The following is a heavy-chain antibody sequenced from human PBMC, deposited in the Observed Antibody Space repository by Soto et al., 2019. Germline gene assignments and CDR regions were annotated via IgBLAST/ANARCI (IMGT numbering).Heavy chain of an antibody. J-gene: IGHJ3*02. CDR3: ARDHDSSGYYYHDAFDI. Sequence: QVQLVESGGGVVQPGRSLRLSCAASGFTFSSYAMHWVRQAPGKGLEWLAVISYDGSNKYYADSVKGRFTISRDNSKNTLYMQMNSLRAEDTAVYYCARDHDSSGYYYHDAFDIWGQGTMVTVSS. D-gene: IGHD3-22*01. V-gene: IGHV3-30-3*01. CDR2: ISYDGSNK. CDR1: GFTFSSYA.